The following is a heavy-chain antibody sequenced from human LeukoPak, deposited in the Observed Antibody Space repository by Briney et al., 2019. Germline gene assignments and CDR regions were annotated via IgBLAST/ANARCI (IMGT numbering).Heavy chain of an antibody. CDR1: GGSVSNTNW. CDR3: AREGGPYRPLDY. J-gene: IGHJ4*02. V-gene: IGHV4-4*02. Sequence: PSGTLSLTCGVSGGSVSNTNWWTWVRQPPGKGPEWIGEVNLQGSTNYNPSLKSRVAISVDKSENHISLKLTSVTAADTAVYYCAREGGPYRPLDYSGQGTLVTVAS. CDR2: VNLQGST.